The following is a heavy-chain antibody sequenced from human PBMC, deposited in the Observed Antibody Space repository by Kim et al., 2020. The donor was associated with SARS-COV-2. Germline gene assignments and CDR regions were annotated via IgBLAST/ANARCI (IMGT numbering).Heavy chain of an antibody. Sequence: GGSLRLSCAASGFTFSSYAMSWVRQAPGKGLEWVSGMSASGGTTFCADSVKGRFTISRDNSKNTLYLQMNSLSAEDTVVYYCAMKRGLGIYCGFDIWGQGTMVTVSS. CDR1: GFTFSSYA. D-gene: IGHD2-21*01. J-gene: IGHJ3*02. CDR3: AMKRGLGIYCGFDI. CDR2: MSASGGTT. V-gene: IGHV3-23*01.